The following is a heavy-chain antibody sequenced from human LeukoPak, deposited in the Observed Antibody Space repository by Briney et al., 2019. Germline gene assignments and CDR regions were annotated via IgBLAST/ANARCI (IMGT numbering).Heavy chain of an antibody. CDR2: ISYDGSNK. CDR1: GFTFSSYG. V-gene: IGHV3-30*03. Sequence: GGSLRLSCAASGFTFSSYGMHWVRQAPGKGLEWVAVISYDGSNKYYADSVKGRFTISRDNSKNTLYLQMNSLRAEDTAVYYCAREGSSGWYGSYGMDVWGQGTTVTVSS. CDR3: AREGSSGWYGSYGMDV. D-gene: IGHD6-19*01. J-gene: IGHJ6*02.